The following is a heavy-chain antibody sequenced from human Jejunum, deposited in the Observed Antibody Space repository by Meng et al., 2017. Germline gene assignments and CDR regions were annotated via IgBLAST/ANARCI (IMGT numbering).Heavy chain of an antibody. V-gene: IGHV4-4*02. CDR3: ARDWGCRDGSCFSGLLEY. CDR2: MYHGGDT. Sequence: QLQLQESGPGLVKPSGNLSLTCGGSGGSISSSNRWSWVRQSPGKGLEWIGEMYHGGDTNYNPSLETRVTISTDTSRNEFSLKLRSVTAADTAVYYCARDWGCRDGSCFSGLLEYWGQGILVTVSS. CDR1: GGSISSSNR. J-gene: IGHJ4*02. D-gene: IGHD2-15*01.